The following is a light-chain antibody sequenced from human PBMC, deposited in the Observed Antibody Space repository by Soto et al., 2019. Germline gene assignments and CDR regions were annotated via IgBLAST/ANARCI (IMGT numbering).Light chain of an antibody. CDR1: QSVSSSH. CDR2: AAS. Sequence: ERATRCWRASQSVSSSHLAWYQHKPGQAPRLLIYAASTRATGVSASFSGCGSGTDITLASSRLQSEDLTFYYWQYHTKRPGKIAQGTRLEIK. V-gene: IGKV3-15*01. J-gene: IGKJ5*01. CDR3: QYHTKRPGK.